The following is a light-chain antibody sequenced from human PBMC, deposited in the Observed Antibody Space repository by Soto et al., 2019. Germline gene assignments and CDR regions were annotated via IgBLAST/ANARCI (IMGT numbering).Light chain of an antibody. CDR3: QQYVTSRRT. Sequence: VLTQSPGTLSLSPGDRATLSCRASLSVSGSQLAWYQQKPGQPPRLLIYGASSRAAGIPDRVSGSGSGTDFTLTINRLEPEDFAVYYCQQYVTSRRTFGPGTKVDIK. CDR2: GAS. CDR1: LSVSGSQ. J-gene: IGKJ1*01. V-gene: IGKV3-20*01.